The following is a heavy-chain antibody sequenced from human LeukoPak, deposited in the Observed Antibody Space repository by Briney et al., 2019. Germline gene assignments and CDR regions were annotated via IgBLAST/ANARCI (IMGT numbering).Heavy chain of an antibody. V-gene: IGHV4-34*01. CDR3: ARDKLMVYVDY. J-gene: IGHJ4*02. Sequence: SETLSLTCAVYGGSFSGYYWSWIRQPPGKGLEWIGSIYHSGSTYYNPSLKSRVTISVDTSKDQFSLKLSSVTAAGTAVYYCARDKLMVYVDYWGQGTLVTVSS. CDR2: IYHSGST. CDR1: GGSFSGYY. D-gene: IGHD2-8*01.